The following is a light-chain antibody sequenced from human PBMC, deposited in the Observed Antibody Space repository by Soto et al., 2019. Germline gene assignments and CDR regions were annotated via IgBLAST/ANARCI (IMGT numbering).Light chain of an antibody. CDR3: QQYGTSSWT. CDR1: QSIGSSY. J-gene: IGKJ1*01. V-gene: IGKV3-20*01. Sequence: EIVLTQSPGTLSLSPGERGTLSCRASQSIGSSYLAWYQQKHGQAPRLLIYGASSRATGVPDRFSGSGSGTDFTLTISGLEPEDFAVYYCQQYGTSSWTFGQGTKVEIK. CDR2: GAS.